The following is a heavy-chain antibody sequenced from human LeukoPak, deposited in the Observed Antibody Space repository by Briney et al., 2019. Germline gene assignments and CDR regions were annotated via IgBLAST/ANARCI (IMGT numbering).Heavy chain of an antibody. V-gene: IGHV1-2*02. CDR3: ARVIGFGELSLGY. Sequence: ASVKVSCKASGYTFTGYYMHWVRQAPGQGLEWMGWINPNNGGTNYAQKFQGRVTMTRDTSISTAYMELNSLRSDDTAVYYCARVIGFGELSLGYWGQGTLVTVSS. D-gene: IGHD3-10*01. CDR2: INPNNGGT. CDR1: GYTFTGYY. J-gene: IGHJ4*02.